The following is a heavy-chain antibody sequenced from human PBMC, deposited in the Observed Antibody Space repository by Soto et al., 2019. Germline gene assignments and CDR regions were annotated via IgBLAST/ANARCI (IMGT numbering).Heavy chain of an antibody. CDR1: SGSISSSNW. CDR3: ARRRDFMGGAFDI. J-gene: IGHJ3*02. D-gene: IGHD3-3*01. CDR2: IYYSGST. V-gene: IGHV4-39*01. Sequence: SETLSLTCAVSSGSISSSNWWSWVRQPPGKGLEWIGSIYYSGSTYYNPSLKSRVTISVDTSKNQFSLKLSSVTAADTAVYYCARRRDFMGGAFDIWGQGTMVTVSS.